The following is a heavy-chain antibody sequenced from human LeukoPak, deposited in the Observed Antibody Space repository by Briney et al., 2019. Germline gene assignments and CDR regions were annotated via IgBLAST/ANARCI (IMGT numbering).Heavy chain of an antibody. Sequence: GGSLRLSCATSGFTFTDYAMNWVRQAPGKGLEWVSAISGIATGGNTYYRDSVKGQFTISRVNSKNMLYLEMNSLRAEDTAVYYCAKGTTDYGSGYGMDVWGKGTTVTVSS. D-gene: IGHD3-10*01. J-gene: IGHJ6*04. V-gene: IGHV3-23*01. CDR3: AKGTTDYGSGYGMDV. CDR2: ISGIATGGNT. CDR1: GFTFTDYA.